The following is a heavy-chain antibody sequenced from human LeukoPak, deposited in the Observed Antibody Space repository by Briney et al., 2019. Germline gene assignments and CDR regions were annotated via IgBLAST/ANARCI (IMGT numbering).Heavy chain of an antibody. CDR3: AAYYYDSSGAH. CDR1: GGSISSSSYY. V-gene: IGHV4-39*07. CDR2: IYYSGST. Sequence: SETLSLTCTVSGGSISSSSYYWGWIRQPPGKGLEWIGSIYYSGSTYYNPSLKSRVTISVDTSKNQFSLKLSSVTAADTAVYYCAAYYYDSSGAHWGQGTLVTVSS. J-gene: IGHJ4*02. D-gene: IGHD3-22*01.